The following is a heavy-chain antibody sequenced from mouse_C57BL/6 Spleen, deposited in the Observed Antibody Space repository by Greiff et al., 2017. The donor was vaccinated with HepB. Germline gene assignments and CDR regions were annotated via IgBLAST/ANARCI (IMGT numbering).Heavy chain of an antibody. D-gene: IGHD2-5*01. V-gene: IGHV1-20*01. CDR1: GYSFTGYF. CDR3: AREVYSTWFAY. J-gene: IGHJ3*01. Sequence: VQLQQSGPELVKPGDSVKISCKASGYSFTGYFMNWVMQSHGKSLEWIGRINPYNGDTFYNQKFKGKATLTVDKSSRTAHMELRSLPSEDSAVYYCAREVYSTWFAYWGQGTLVTVSA. CDR2: INPYNGDT.